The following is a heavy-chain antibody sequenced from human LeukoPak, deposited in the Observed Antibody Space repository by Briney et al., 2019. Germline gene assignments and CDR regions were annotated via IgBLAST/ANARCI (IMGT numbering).Heavy chain of an antibody. CDR2: FDPEDGET. CDR3: ATVLRTYYDFWSGYRADNWFDP. V-gene: IGHV1-24*01. J-gene: IGHJ5*02. CDR1: GYTLTELS. D-gene: IGHD3-3*01. Sequence: ASVKVSCKVSGYTLTELSMHWVRQAPGKGREWMGGFDPEDGETIYAQKFQGRVTMAEDTSTDTAYMELSSLRSEDTAVYYCATVLRTYYDFWSGYRADNWFDPWGQGTLVTVSS.